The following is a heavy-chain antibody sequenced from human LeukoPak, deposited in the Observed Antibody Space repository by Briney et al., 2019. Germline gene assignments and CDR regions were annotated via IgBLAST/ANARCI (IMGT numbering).Heavy chain of an antibody. CDR2: FDPEDGET. CDR1: GYTLTELS. D-gene: IGHD3-22*01. Sequence: GASVKVSCKVSGYTLTELSMHWVRQAPGKGLEWMGGFDPEDGETIYAQKFQGRVTMTEDTSTDTAYMELSSLKASDTAMYYCARRRYYDSSNSYFDYWGQGTLVTVSS. CDR3: ARRRYYDSSNSYFDY. J-gene: IGHJ4*02. V-gene: IGHV1-24*01.